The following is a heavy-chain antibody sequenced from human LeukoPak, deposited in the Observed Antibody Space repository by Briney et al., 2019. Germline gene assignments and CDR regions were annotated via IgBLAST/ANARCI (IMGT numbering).Heavy chain of an antibody. J-gene: IGHJ4*02. Sequence: GGSLRLSCAASGFTFSDYTMNWVREALGKGLEGVSAITSRRTTYYADSVKGPFTISRDTSQYTLYLKMNRLTAEDTALYYCAKRRSLIVTPGNYFDYWGLGTLVTVSS. CDR1: GFTFSDYT. V-gene: IGHV3-23*05. CDR3: AKRRSLIVTPGNYFDY. D-gene: IGHD2-21*01. CDR2: ITSRRTT.